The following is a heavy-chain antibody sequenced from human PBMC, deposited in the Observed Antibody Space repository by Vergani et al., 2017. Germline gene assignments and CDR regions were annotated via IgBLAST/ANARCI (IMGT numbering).Heavy chain of an antibody. Sequence: QVQLQESGPGLVKPSQTLSLTCTVSGGSINSHNYYLSWIRQPAGKGLEWIGCIHTSGSTKYNPSLKSRVHMSEDTSKNQFSLNLNSVTAADTAVYFCARGSCLGGSCYKPLFDYWGQGILVTVSS. CDR2: IHTSGST. CDR1: GGSINSHNYY. J-gene: IGHJ4*02. D-gene: IGHD2-15*01. V-gene: IGHV4-61*02. CDR3: ARGSCLGGSCYKPLFDY.